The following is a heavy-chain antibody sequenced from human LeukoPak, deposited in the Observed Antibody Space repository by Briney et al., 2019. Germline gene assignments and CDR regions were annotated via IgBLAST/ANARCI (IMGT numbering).Heavy chain of an antibody. CDR1: GFTVSSNY. V-gene: IGHV3-53*01. CDR2: IYSGGST. D-gene: IGHD3-10*01. CDR3: ARDHITMVRGVSDAFDI. Sequence: GGSLRLSCAASGFTVSSNYMSWVRQAPGKGLEWVSVIYSGGSTYYADSVKGRFTISRDNSKNTLYLQMNSLRAEDTAVYYCARDHITMVRGVSDAFDIWGQGTMVTVSS. J-gene: IGHJ3*02.